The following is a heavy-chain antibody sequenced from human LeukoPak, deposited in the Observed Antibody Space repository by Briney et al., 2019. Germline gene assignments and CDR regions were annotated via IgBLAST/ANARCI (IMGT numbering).Heavy chain of an antibody. V-gene: IGHV3-9*01. CDR3: ARDSPPYYDFWSGYYHGAFDI. Sequence: PGGSLRLSYAASGFTFDDYAMHWVRQAPGKGLEWVSGISWNSGSIGYADSVKGRFTISRDNAKNSLYLQMNSLRAEDTAVYYCARDSPPYYDFWSGYYHGAFDIWGQGTMVTVSS. J-gene: IGHJ3*02. CDR1: GFTFDDYA. CDR2: ISWNSGSI. D-gene: IGHD3-3*01.